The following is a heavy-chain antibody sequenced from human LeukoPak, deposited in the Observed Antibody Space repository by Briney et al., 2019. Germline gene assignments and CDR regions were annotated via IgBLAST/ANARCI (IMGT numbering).Heavy chain of an antibody. CDR3: AKGMEWVVVPAALDV. V-gene: IGHV3-13*01. CDR2: IGTAGDT. J-gene: IGHJ6*02. D-gene: IGHD2-2*01. CDR1: GFTFSSCD. Sequence: GGSLRLSCAASGFTFSSCDMHWVRQAPGKGLEWVSAIGTAGDTYYPDSVKARFTISRENAKNSLYLQMNSLRAEDTALYYCAKGMEWVVVPAALDVWGQGTTVTVSS.